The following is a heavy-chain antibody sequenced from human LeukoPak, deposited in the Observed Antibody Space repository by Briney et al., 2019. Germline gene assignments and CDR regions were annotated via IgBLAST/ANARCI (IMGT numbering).Heavy chain of an antibody. CDR3: ARDPLVDY. V-gene: IGHV3-74*01. J-gene: IGHJ4*02. D-gene: IGHD6-13*01. CDR1: GFTFSSYT. CDR2: INGDGSST. Sequence: GGSLRLSCAASGFTFSSYTMNWVRQTPGKGLVWVSRINGDGSSTNYADSVKGRFTISRDNAKNTLYLQMNSLRAEDTAVYYCARDPLVDYWGQGTLVTVSS.